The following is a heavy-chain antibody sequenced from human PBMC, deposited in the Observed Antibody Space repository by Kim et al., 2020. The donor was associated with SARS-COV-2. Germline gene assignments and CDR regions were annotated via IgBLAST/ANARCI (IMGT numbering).Heavy chain of an antibody. D-gene: IGHD2-21*02. J-gene: IGHJ4*02. V-gene: IGHV3-73*01. CDR1: GFSFSGFA. CDR2: IRSKPNNYAT. CDR3: FVMMTGILY. Sequence: GGSLRLSCAASGFSFSGFAMHWVRQAPGKGLEWVGRIRSKPNNYATVYAASVEGRFTISRDDSRNTAYLQMNNLKTEDTAVYYCFVMMTGILYWGLGTLVTVSS.